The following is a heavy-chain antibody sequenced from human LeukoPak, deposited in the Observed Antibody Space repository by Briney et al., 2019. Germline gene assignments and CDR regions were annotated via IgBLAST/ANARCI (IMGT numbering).Heavy chain of an antibody. Sequence: GGSLRLSCAASGFTFSSYSMNWVRQAPGKGLEWVSYISSSSSTIYYADSVKGRFTISRDNAKNSLYLQMNSLRGEDTAVYYCARDAVTRYWGQGTLVTVSS. CDR1: GFTFSSYS. J-gene: IGHJ4*02. D-gene: IGHD5-18*01. V-gene: IGHV3-48*01. CDR2: ISSSSSTI. CDR3: ARDAVTRY.